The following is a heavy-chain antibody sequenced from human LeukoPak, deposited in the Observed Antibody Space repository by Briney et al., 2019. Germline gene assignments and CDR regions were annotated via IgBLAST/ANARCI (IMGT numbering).Heavy chain of an antibody. CDR1: GYTFTTYG. V-gene: IGHV1-18*01. CDR2: ISAHNGIT. Sequence: ASVKVSCKASGYTFTTYGINWVRRAPGQGLEWMGWISAHNGITNYAQKLQDRVTLTTDTSTSTAYMELRSLRSDDTAVYYCARHRDVSSDLFDLWGLGTLVTVSS. J-gene: IGHJ2*01. CDR3: ARHRDVSSDLFDL. D-gene: IGHD6-19*01.